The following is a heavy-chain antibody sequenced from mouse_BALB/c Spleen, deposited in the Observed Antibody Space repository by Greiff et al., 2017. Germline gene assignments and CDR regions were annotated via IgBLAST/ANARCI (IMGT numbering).Heavy chain of an antibody. J-gene: IGHJ4*01. CDR3: ASRIYYGNDG. CDR1: GFNIKDTY. D-gene: IGHD2-2*01. V-gene: IGHV14-3*02. Sequence: EVQLQQSGAELVKPGASVKLSCTASGFNIKDTYMHWVKQRPEQGLEWIGRIDPGNGNTKYDRKFQGKATITADTSSNTAYLQLSSLTSEDTAVYYCASRIYYGNDGWGQGTSVTVSS. CDR2: IDPGNGNT.